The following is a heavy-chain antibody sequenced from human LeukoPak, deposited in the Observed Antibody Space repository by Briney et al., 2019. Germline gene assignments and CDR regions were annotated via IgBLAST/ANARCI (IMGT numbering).Heavy chain of an antibody. D-gene: IGHD4-17*01. CDR2: ISYDGSNK. V-gene: IGHV3-30*18. CDR3: AKDHGDADYYGMDV. CDR1: GFTFSSYG. J-gene: IGHJ6*02. Sequence: GGSLRLSCAASGFTFSSYGMHWVRQAPGKGLEWVAVISYDGSNKYYADSVKGRFTISRDNAKNSLYLQMNSLRAEDTALYYCAKDHGDADYYGMDVWGQGTTVTVSS.